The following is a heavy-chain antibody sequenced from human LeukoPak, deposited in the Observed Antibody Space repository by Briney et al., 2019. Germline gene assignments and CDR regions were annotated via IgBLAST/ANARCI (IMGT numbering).Heavy chain of an antibody. J-gene: IGHJ4*02. Sequence: GASVKVSCKASGHTFTSYYMHWVRQAPGQGLEWMGIINPSGGSTSYAQKFQGRVTMTRDTSTSTVYMELSSLRSEDTAVYYCAREVVTVVTSSAFDYWGQGTLVTVSS. CDR3: AREVVTVVTSSAFDY. CDR2: INPSGGST. D-gene: IGHD4-23*01. CDR1: GHTFTSYY. V-gene: IGHV1-46*01.